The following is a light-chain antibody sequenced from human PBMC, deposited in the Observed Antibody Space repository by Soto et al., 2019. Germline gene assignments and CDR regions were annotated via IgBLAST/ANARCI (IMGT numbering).Light chain of an antibody. CDR2: KVS. CDR3: MQGTHWPYT. J-gene: IGKJ2*01. CDR1: QSLVYSDGNTY. Sequence: DLVMTQSPLSLPVTLGQPASISCRSSQSLVYSDGNTYLNWFLQRPGQSPRRLIYKVSNRDSGVPDRFSGSGSGTDFTLKITRVEAEDVGVYYCMQGTHWPYTFGQGTKLGIK. V-gene: IGKV2-30*01.